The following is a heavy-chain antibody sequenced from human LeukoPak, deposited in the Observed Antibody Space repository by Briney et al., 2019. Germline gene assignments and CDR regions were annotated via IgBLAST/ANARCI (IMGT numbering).Heavy chain of an antibody. D-gene: IGHD3-16*01. CDR3: AKGGGGGWGWGGVEY. V-gene: IGHV3-30*02. Sequence: GGSLRLSCAASGFSLRSYGMHWVRQAPGKGLECVSFIRNDGTIIYYADSVKGRFTISRDNSKNTLYLQMNSLRTEDTDLYYLAKGGGGGWGWGGVEYWGQGTLVTVSS. CDR1: GFSLRSYG. CDR2: IRNDGTII. J-gene: IGHJ4*02.